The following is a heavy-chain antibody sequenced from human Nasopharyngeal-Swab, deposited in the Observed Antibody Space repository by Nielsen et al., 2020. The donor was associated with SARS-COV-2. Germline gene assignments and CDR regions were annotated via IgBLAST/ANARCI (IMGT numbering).Heavy chain of an antibody. CDR2: ISSSGSTI. D-gene: IGHD2-2*01. CDR3: ARGRGYCSSTSCPPVAFDI. CDR1: GFTFSDYY. Sequence: LKISCAASGFTFSDYYMNWIRQAPGKGLEWVSYISSSGSTIYYADSVKGRFTISRDNAKNSLYLQMNSLRAEDTAMYHCARGRGYCSSTSCPPVAFDIWGQGTKVTVSP. V-gene: IGHV3-11*01. J-gene: IGHJ3*02.